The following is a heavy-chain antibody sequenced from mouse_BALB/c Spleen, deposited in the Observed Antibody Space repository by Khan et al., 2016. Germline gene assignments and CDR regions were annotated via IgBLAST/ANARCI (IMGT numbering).Heavy chain of an antibody. CDR2: ISDGFSYT. J-gene: IGHJ1*01. V-gene: IGHV5-4*02. Sequence: EVELVESGGGLVKPGGSLKLPCTASGFTFSDYYIYWVRQTPEKRLEWVATISDGFSYTFYPDSVKGRFTLSRDNAEDNLYLQMSSLKSEDTAMYYCARTYGNDGYFDVWGAGTTVTVSS. CDR1: GFTFSDYY. CDR3: ARTYGNDGYFDV. D-gene: IGHD2-2*01.